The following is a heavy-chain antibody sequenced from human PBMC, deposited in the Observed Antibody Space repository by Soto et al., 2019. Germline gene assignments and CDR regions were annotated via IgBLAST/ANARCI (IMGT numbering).Heavy chain of an antibody. CDR1: GFSLTTSGVG. CDR2: IYWDDDK. Sequence: QITLNESGPTVVRPTETLTLTCRFSGFSLTTSGVGVGWIRQSPGKAPEWLALIYWDDDKLYSASLKNRLTITKDTSKHQVVLTVSDLDPTDTATYYCAHRVLRTVFGLVTTTAIYFDFWGQGTPVAVSS. V-gene: IGHV2-5*02. J-gene: IGHJ4*02. D-gene: IGHD3-3*01. CDR3: AHRVLRTVFGLVTTTAIYFDF.